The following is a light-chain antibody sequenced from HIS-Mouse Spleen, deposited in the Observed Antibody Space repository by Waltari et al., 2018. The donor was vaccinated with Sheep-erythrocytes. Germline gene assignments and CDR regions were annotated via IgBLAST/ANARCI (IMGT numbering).Light chain of an antibody. CDR2: DVS. CDR3: CSYAGSYNHV. V-gene: IGLV2-11*01. CDR1: SSDVGGDNY. J-gene: IGLJ1*01. Sequence: QSALTQPRSVSGSPGQSVTISCTGTSSDVGGDNYGSWYQQHPGKAPKLMIYDVSKRPSGVPDRFSGSKSGNTASLTISGLQAEDEADYYCCSYAGSYNHVFATGTKVTVL.